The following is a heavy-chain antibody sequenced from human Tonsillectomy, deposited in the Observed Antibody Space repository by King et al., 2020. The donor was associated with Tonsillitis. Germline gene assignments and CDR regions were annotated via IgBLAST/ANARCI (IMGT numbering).Heavy chain of an antibody. CDR1: GFTVSSNY. CDR3: ATDAVAGTYYYYSYGMDV. D-gene: IGHD6-19*01. CDR2: IYSGGST. J-gene: IGHJ6*02. Sequence: QLVQSGGGLVQPGGSLRLSCAASGFTVSSNYMSWVRQAPGKGLEWVSVIYSGGSTYYADSVKGRFTISRDNSKNTLYLQMNSLRAEDTAVYYCATDAVAGTYYYYSYGMDVWGQGTTVTVSS. V-gene: IGHV3-66*01.